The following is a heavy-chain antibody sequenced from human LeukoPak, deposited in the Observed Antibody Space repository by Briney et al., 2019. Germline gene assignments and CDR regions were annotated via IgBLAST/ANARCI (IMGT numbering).Heavy chain of an antibody. CDR2: ISGSGGST. CDR3: AKDLTMVRGAPLYDWFDP. D-gene: IGHD3-10*01. J-gene: IGHJ5*02. Sequence: GSLRLSCAASGFTFSSYAMSWVRQAPGKGLEWVSAISGSGGSTYYADSVKGRFTISRDNSKNALYLQMNSLIAEDTAVYYCAKDLTMVRGAPLYDWFDPWGQGTLVTVSS. V-gene: IGHV3-23*01. CDR1: GFTFSSYA.